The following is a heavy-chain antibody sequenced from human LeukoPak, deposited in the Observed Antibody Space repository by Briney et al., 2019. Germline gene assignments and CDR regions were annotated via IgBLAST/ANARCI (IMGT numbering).Heavy chain of an antibody. CDR1: GFTFSSYS. V-gene: IGHV3-21*01. J-gene: IGHJ4*02. D-gene: IGHD2-8*01. CDR2: ISSRSSYI. Sequence: GGSLRLSCAASGFTFSSYSMNWVRQAPGKGLEGVSSISSRSSYIYYADSVKGRSTISRDNAKNSLYLQMNSLRAEDTAVYYCARCIPTLDYWGQGTLVTVSS. CDR3: ARCIPTLDY.